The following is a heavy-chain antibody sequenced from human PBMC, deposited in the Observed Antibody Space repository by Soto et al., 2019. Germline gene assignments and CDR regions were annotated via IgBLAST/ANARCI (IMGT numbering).Heavy chain of an antibody. CDR2: IKSKTDGGTT. D-gene: IGHD2-21*01. J-gene: IGHJ3*02. CDR1: GFTFSNAW. Sequence: GGSLRLSCAASGFTFSNAWMSWVRQAPGKGLEWVGRIKSKTDGGTTDYAAPVKGRFTISRDDSKNTLYLQMNSLKTEDTAVYYCTTGSPQGSPPFLRLQDDAFDIWGQGTMVTVSS. CDR3: TTGSPQGSPPFLRLQDDAFDI. V-gene: IGHV3-15*01.